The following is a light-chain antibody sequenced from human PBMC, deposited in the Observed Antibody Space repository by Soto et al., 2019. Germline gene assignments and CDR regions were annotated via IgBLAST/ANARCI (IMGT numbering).Light chain of an antibody. CDR2: NVS. J-gene: IGLJ1*01. V-gene: IGLV2-14*03. Sequence: QSVLTQPASVSGSPGQSITISCSGTSSDIGAYEYVSWYQQHPGKPPKLIIYNVSNRPPGASTRFSGSKSGNTASLTISGFQTQDEADYYCLSHTTSNTLVFGTGTKVTVL. CDR1: SSDIGAYEY. CDR3: LSHTTSNTLV.